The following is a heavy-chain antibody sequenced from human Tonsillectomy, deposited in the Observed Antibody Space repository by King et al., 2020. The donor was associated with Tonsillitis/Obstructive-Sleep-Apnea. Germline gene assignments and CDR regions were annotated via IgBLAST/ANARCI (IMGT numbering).Heavy chain of an antibody. V-gene: IGHV3-30*18. CDR1: GFSFSTYG. CDR2: ISYDGSNK. D-gene: IGHD6-13*01. CDR3: AKEKLGSYAFDI. Sequence: VQLVESGGGVVQPGRSLRLSCAASGFSFSTYGMHWVRQAPGKGLEWVAVISYDGSNKYYADSLKGRFTISRDNSKNTLYLQMNSLRAEDTAVYYCAKEKLGSYAFDIWGRGTMVTVSS. J-gene: IGHJ3*02.